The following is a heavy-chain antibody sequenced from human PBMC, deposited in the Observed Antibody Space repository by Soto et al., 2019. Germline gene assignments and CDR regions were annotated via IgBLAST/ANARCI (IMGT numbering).Heavy chain of an antibody. Sequence: EVQLVESGGGLVQPGGSLRLSCAVSGFTFSSYSMNWVRQAPGKGLEWVSYISSGSGTTYYADSVKGRFSISRDNANNSLYLQMNRLIVEETAVYYCAKIGTYVRMDGWGHAKGVTVSS. V-gene: IGHV3-48*01. D-gene: IGHD3-10*01. CDR1: GFTFSSYS. J-gene: IGHJ6*01. CDR2: ISSGSGTT. CDR3: AKIGTYVRMDG.